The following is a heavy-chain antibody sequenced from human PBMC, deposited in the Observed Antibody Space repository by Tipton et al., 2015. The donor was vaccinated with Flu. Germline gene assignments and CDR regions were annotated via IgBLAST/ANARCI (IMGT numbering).Heavy chain of an antibody. CDR2: IYYSGSA. CDR3: ARMRARDCTNGVCYLWYFDH. J-gene: IGHJ2*01. V-gene: IGHV4-61*08. Sequence: TLSLTCTVSGGSVSSAGYYWTWIRQPPGKGLEYIGQIYYSGSANNNPSLKSRVTISVDTSKNQFSLKLTSVTAADTAVYYCARMRARDCTNGVCYLWYFDHWGRGTLVTVSS. CDR1: GGSVSSAGYY. D-gene: IGHD2-8*01.